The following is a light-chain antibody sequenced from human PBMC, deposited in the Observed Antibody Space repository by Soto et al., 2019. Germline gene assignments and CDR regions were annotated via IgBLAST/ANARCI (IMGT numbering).Light chain of an antibody. CDR1: QSITIW. J-gene: IGKJ1*01. CDR2: DAS. V-gene: IGKV1-5*01. CDR3: QQYNSYSWK. Sequence: DIQMTQSPSTLSASVGDRVTITCRASQSITIWLAWYQQKPGKAPKLLIFDASSLDSGVPSRFSGSGSGTEFTLTISSLQPDDFATYYCQQYNSYSWKFGQGTKVEIK.